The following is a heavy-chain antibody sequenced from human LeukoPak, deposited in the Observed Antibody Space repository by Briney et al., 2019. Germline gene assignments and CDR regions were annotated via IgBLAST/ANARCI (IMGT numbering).Heavy chain of an antibody. D-gene: IGHD3-3*01. Sequence: GASVKVSCKASGGTFSSYAISWVRQAPGQGLEWMGGIIPIFGTANYAQKFQGRVTITADESTSTAYMELSSLRSEDTAVYYCARDPAFYDFWSGPYYQYGMDVWGQGTTVTVSS. CDR3: ARDPAFYDFWSGPYYQYGMDV. J-gene: IGHJ6*02. V-gene: IGHV1-69*13. CDR2: IIPIFGTA. CDR1: GGTFSSYA.